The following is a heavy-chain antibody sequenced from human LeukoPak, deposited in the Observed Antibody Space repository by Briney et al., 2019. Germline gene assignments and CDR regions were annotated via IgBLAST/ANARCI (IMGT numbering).Heavy chain of an antibody. CDR2: IIPIFGTA. J-gene: IGHJ4*02. D-gene: IGHD2-21*02. Sequence: SVKVSCKASGGTFISYAISWVRQAPGQGLEWMGGIIPIFGTANYAQKFQGRVTITADESTSTAYMEPSSLRSEDTAVYYCARDAPYCGGDCYSFSLVFGYWGQGTLVTVSS. V-gene: IGHV1-69*13. CDR3: ARDAPYCGGDCYSFSLVFGY. CDR1: GGTFISYA.